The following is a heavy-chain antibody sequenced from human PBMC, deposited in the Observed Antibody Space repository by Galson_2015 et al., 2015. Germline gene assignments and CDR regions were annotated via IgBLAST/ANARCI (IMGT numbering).Heavy chain of an antibody. J-gene: IGHJ4*02. V-gene: IGHV6-1*01. D-gene: IGHD7-27*01. CDR1: GDSVSSNSAA. CDR3: ARDAGPNWDDFDY. Sequence: CAISGDSVSSNSAAWNWIRQSPSRGLEWLGRTSYRSKWYNHYAVSVNGRITINPDTSKNQFSLQLNSVTPEDTAVYYCARDAGPNWDDFDYWGQGTLVTVSS. CDR2: TSYRSKWYN.